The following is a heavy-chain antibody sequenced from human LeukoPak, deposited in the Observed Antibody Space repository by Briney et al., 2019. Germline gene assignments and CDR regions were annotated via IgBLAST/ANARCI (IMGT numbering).Heavy chain of an antibody. D-gene: IGHD6-13*01. J-gene: IGHJ5*02. V-gene: IGHV4-31*03. CDR2: IYYSGST. CDR3: ARDVSIAAAGLFDP. Sequence: SQTLSLTCTVSGGSISSGGYYWSWIRQHPGKGLEWIGYIYYSGSTYYNPSLKSRVTTSVDTSKNQFSLKLSSVTAADTAVYYCARDVSIAAAGLFDPWGQGTLVTVSS. CDR1: GGSISSGGYY.